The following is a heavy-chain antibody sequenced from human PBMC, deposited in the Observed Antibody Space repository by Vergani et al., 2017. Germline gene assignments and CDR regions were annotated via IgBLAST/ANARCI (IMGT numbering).Heavy chain of an antibody. CDR1: GFTFSSYS. CDR3: ARGGYDILTGPEYYFDY. J-gene: IGHJ4*02. V-gene: IGHV3-21*01. D-gene: IGHD3-9*01. Sequence: EVQLVESGGGLVKPGGSLRLSCAASGFTFSSYSMNWVRQAPGKGLEWVSSISSSSSYIYYADSVKGRFTISRDNAKNSLYLQMNSLRAEDTAVYYCARGGYDILTGPEYYFDYWGQGTLVTVSS. CDR2: ISSSSSYI.